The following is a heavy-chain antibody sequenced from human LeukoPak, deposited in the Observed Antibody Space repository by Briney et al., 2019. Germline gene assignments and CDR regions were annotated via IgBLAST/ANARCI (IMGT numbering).Heavy chain of an antibody. J-gene: IGHJ4*02. Sequence: ASVKVSCKASGYNFIGYYIHWERQAPGQGLEWMGWVNPNSGDPNYSPKFKGRVTMTRNTSISTAYMELTSLISDDTAVYYCARRIRARGDFDSWGQGTLVTVSS. CDR1: GYNFIGYY. CDR2: VNPNSGDP. V-gene: IGHV1-2*02. D-gene: IGHD2-15*01. CDR3: ARRIRARGDFDS.